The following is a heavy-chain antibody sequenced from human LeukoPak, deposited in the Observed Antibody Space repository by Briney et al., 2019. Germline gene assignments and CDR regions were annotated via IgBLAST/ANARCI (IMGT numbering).Heavy chain of an antibody. CDR2: IWYDGSNE. D-gene: IGHD5-18*01. Sequence: PGGSLRLSCAASGFTFNSYGMHWVRQAPGKGLEWVAAIWYDGSNEYYADSVKGRFTISRDNSKSTLYLQMGSLRAEDMAVYYCARERYSYGDDAFDIWGQGTKVTVSS. CDR1: GFTFNSYG. V-gene: IGHV3-33*01. CDR3: ARERYSYGDDAFDI. J-gene: IGHJ3*02.